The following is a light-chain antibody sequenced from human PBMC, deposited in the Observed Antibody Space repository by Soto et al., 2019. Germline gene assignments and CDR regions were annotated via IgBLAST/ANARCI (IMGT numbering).Light chain of an antibody. V-gene: IGLV2-14*01. J-gene: IGLJ1*01. CDR2: EVG. CDR3: SSYTARSTRV. CDR1: SIDVGAYNY. Sequence: QSALTQFASVSGSPGQSITISCTGTSIDVGAYNYVSWYQQHPDKAPKLLIYEVGNRPSGVSFRFSGSKSGKTASLTISGLQAEDEADYYCSSYTARSTRVFGTGTKLTVL.